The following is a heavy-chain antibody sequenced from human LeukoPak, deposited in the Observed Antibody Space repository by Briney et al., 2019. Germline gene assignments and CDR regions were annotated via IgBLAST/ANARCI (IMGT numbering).Heavy chain of an antibody. D-gene: IGHD2-2*01. CDR3: ARHTPLYCSSTSCYGYYYYYMDV. V-gene: IGHV4-4*08. J-gene: IGHJ6*03. CDR2: ISTSGST. Sequence: SETLSLTCSVSGGYISSYYWSWIRQPAGKGLESIGHISTSGSTYYNPSLKSRVTISVDTSKNQFSLKLSSVTAADTAVYYCARHTPLYCSSTSCYGYYYYYMDVWGKGTTVTISS. CDR1: GGYISSYY.